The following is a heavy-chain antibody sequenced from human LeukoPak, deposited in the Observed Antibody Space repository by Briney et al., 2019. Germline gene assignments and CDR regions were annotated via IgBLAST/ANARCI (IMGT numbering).Heavy chain of an antibody. V-gene: IGHV4-34*01. Sequence: ETLSLTCAVYGGSFSGYYWSWIRQPPGKGLEWIGEINHSGSTNYNPSLKSRVTISVDTSKNQFSLKLSSVTAADTAVYYCARGLAVAGRDYWGQGTLVTVSS. CDR3: ARGLAVAGRDY. CDR1: GGSFSGYY. CDR2: INHSGST. D-gene: IGHD6-19*01. J-gene: IGHJ4*02.